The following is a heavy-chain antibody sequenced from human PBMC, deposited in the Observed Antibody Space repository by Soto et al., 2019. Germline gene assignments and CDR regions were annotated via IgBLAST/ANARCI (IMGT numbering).Heavy chain of an antibody. V-gene: IGHV4-34*01. CDR1: GGSFSGYY. CDR2: INHSGST. D-gene: IGHD3-22*01. Sequence: SETLSLTCAFYGGSFSGYYWTLIRQPPGTGLEWIGEINHSGSTNYNPSLKSRVTISVDTSKNQFSLKLSSVTAADTAVYYCARIAGYYYDSSGYSDVWGQGATVTVSS. J-gene: IGHJ6*02. CDR3: ARIAGYYYDSSGYSDV.